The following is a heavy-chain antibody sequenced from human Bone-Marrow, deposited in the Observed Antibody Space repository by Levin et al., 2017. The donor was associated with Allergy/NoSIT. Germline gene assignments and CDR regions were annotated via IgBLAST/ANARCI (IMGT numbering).Heavy chain of an antibody. J-gene: IGHJ4*02. V-gene: IGHV1-3*01. CDR3: ARDRQGMDY. CDR2: INPGTGNT. Sequence: QRLEWMAWINPGTGNTKYSQKFQGRVTITRDTSASTVYLEVSSLRSEDTAVFYCARDRQGMDYWGQGTLLTVSS.